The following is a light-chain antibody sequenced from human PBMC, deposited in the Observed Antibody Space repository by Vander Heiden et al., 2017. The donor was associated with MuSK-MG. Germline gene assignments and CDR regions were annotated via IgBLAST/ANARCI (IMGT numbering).Light chain of an antibody. Sequence: QSVLPQPPSASGTPGQRVTIACSGSSTTIGSTTVAWYQQLPGTAPKLLIYSNNQRRSGVPERFSGSKSGTSASLAISGLHAEDEADYYCAAWDDSLNVWVFGGGTKLTVL. V-gene: IGLV1-44*01. CDR2: SNN. CDR3: AAWDDSLNVWV. CDR1: STTIGSTT. J-gene: IGLJ3*02.